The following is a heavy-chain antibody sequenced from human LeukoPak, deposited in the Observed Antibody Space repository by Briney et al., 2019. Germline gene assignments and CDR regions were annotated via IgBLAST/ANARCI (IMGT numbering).Heavy chain of an antibody. Sequence: SETLSLTCTVSGGSISSSSYYWGWIRQPPGKGLEWIGSIYYSGSTYYNPSLKSRVTISVDTSKNQFSLKLSSVTAADTAVYYCARAVIEDYYDSSGYRLCLDYWGQGTLVTVSS. D-gene: IGHD3-22*01. CDR1: GGSISSSSYY. V-gene: IGHV4-39*01. J-gene: IGHJ4*02. CDR3: ARAVIEDYYDSSGYRLCLDY. CDR2: IYYSGST.